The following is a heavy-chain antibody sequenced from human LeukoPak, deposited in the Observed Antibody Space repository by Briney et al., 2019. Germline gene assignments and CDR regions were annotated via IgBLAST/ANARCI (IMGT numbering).Heavy chain of an antibody. Sequence: GGSLRLSCAASGFAFDDYGMSWVRQAPGKGLEWVSGINWNGGSTGYADSVKGRFTISRDNAKNSLYLQMYSLRAEDTALYYCARDRRAARPEFDYWGQGTLVTVSS. CDR3: ARDRRAARPEFDY. CDR2: INWNGGST. V-gene: IGHV3-20*04. D-gene: IGHD6-6*01. CDR1: GFAFDDYG. J-gene: IGHJ4*02.